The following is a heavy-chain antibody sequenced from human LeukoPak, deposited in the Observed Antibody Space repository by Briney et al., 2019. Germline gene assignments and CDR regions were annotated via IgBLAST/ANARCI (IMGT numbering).Heavy chain of an antibody. V-gene: IGHV3-7*05. D-gene: IGHD5-12*01. CDR2: IKGDGSET. CDR3: AGGGYGPYYFDY. CDR1: GFTFSSYW. Sequence: GGSLRLSCAASGFTFSSYWMSWVRQVPGKGLEWVANIKGDGSETDYVDSVKGRFTISRDNAKNSLFLQMNSLRAEDTAVYYCAGGGYGPYYFDYWGQGTLVTVSS. J-gene: IGHJ4*02.